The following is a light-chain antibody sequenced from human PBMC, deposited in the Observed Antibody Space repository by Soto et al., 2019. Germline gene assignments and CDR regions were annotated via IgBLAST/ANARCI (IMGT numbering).Light chain of an antibody. J-gene: IGLJ3*02. V-gene: IGLV2-14*02. CDR3: QSYDSSLSGWV. Sequence: QSALTQPASVSGSPGQSITISCTGTNSDVGNYNLVSWYQQHPGKAPKLIIYEGSKRPSGVSDRFSGSKSGDTASLTISGLQAEDEAGYYCQSYDSSLSGWVFGGGTKLTVL. CDR1: NSDVGNYNL. CDR2: EGS.